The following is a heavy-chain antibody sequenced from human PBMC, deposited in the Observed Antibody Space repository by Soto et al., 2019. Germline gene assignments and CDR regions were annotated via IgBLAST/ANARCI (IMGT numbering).Heavy chain of an antibody. V-gene: IGHV4-61*01. D-gene: IGHD4-17*01. CDR3: ARTTAVPNTLRSRYFFDY. Sequence: LSLTCSVSGGSVSNKTYYWSWIRQPPGKRLEWIGYVYYSGTTNYNPSLKSRVTISVDLSKNQFSLRLSSVTTADTALYYCARTTAVPNTLRSRYFFDYWGQGTLVTSPQ. J-gene: IGHJ4*02. CDR2: VYYSGTT. CDR1: GGSVSNKTYY.